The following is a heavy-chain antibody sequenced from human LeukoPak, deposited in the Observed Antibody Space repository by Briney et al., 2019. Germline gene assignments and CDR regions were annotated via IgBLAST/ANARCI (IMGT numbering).Heavy chain of an antibody. Sequence: VASVTVSCKASGYTFTSYAMHWERQAPGQRLEWMGWINAGNGNTKYSQKFQGRVTITRDTSASTAYMELSSLRSEDTAVYYCARDGEYSSSWYSAFDIWGQGTMVTVSS. CDR1: GYTFTSYA. V-gene: IGHV1-3*01. D-gene: IGHD6-13*01. CDR3: ARDGEYSSSWYSAFDI. J-gene: IGHJ3*02. CDR2: INAGNGNT.